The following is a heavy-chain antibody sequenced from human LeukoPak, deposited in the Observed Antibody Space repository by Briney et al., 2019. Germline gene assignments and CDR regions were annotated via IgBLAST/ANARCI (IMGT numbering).Heavy chain of an antibody. Sequence: SETLSLTCTVSGGTISSYYWSWIRQPPGKGLEWIGYIYYSGSTNYNPSLKSRVTISVDTSKNQFSLKLSSVTAADTAVYYCARHESGGWEYYFDYWGQGTLVTVSS. D-gene: IGHD1-26*01. J-gene: IGHJ4*02. CDR2: IYYSGST. V-gene: IGHV4-59*08. CDR3: ARHESGGWEYYFDY. CDR1: GGTISSYY.